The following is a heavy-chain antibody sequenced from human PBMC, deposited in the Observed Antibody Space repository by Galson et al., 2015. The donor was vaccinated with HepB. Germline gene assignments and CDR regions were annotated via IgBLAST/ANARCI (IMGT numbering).Heavy chain of an antibody. CDR1: GGSISSSNW. CDR3: ARGADILTGYSKGPHFDY. V-gene: IGHV4-4*02. Sequence: LSLTCAVPGGSISSSNWWSWVRQPPGKGLEWIGEIYHSGSTNYNPSLKSRVTISVDKSKNQFSLKLSSVTAADTAVYYCARGADILTGYSKGPHFDYWGQGTLVTVSS. CDR2: IYHSGST. J-gene: IGHJ4*02. D-gene: IGHD3-9*01.